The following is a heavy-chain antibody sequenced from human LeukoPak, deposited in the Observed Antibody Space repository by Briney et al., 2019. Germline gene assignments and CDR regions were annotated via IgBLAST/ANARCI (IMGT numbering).Heavy chain of an antibody. CDR3: ARAEKAVTGTLDY. D-gene: IGHD6-19*01. V-gene: IGHV4-59*01. CDR2: MYNRGST. J-gene: IGHJ4*02. CDR1: GDSISNYY. Sequence: SESLSLTCTVSGDSISNYYWSWIRQSPGKKLEWIGYMYNRGSTIYNPSLKSRVTISTDTSKNQFSLRLTSVTAADTAVYYCARAEKAVTGTLDYWGQGTLITVCS.